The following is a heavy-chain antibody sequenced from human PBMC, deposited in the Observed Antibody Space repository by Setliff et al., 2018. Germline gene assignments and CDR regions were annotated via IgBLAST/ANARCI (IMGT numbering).Heavy chain of an antibody. Sequence: ASVKVSCKVSGYTLTELSMHWVRQAPGKGLEWMGGFDPEDGETIYAQRFQGRVTMTEDTSTDTAYMELSSLRSEDTAVYYCATDKKEITMLFGSHFDYWGQGTLVTVSS. CDR3: ATDKKEITMLFGSHFDY. CDR2: FDPEDGET. CDR1: GYTLTELS. D-gene: IGHD3-3*01. V-gene: IGHV1-24*01. J-gene: IGHJ4*02.